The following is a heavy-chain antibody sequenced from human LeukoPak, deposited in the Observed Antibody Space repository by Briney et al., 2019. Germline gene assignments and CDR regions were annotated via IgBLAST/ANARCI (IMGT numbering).Heavy chain of an antibody. Sequence: SETLSLTCTVSGGSISSGDYHWSWIRQPPGQGLEWIGYVYYSGRTYYNPSLKRRVTTSVDTTKNQCSLKISPATAADTAGYYCARGAGSGSYCASRDAFDFWGRGTMVTVSS. CDR2: VYYSGRT. D-gene: IGHD3-10*01. V-gene: IGHV4-61*08. CDR1: GGSISSGDYH. CDR3: ARGAGSGSYCASRDAFDF. J-gene: IGHJ3*01.